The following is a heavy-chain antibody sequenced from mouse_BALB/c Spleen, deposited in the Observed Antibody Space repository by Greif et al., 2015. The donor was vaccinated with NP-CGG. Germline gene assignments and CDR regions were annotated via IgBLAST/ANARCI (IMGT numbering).Heavy chain of an antibody. Sequence: QVQLQHSGAELVRPGSSVKISCKASGYAFSSYWMNWVKQRPGQGLEWIGQIYPGDGDTNYNGKFKGKATITADTSSDTAYLQLSSLTSEDTAVYYCARGDYGNYVVAYWGQGTLVTVSA. CDR3: ARGDYGNYVVAY. CDR2: IYPGDGDT. CDR1: GYAFSSYW. V-gene: IGHV1-80*01. J-gene: IGHJ3*01. D-gene: IGHD2-1*01.